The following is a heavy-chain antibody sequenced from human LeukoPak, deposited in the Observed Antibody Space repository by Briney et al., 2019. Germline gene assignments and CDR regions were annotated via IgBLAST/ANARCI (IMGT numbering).Heavy chain of an antibody. CDR3: ARLTVTTNYYYYYMDV. J-gene: IGHJ6*03. CDR2: INHSGST. Sequence: SETLSLTCAVYGGSFSGYYWSWIRQPPGKGLEWIGEINHSGSTNYNPSLKSRVTISVGTSKNQFSLKLSSVTAADTAVYYCARLTVTTNYYYYYMDVWGQGTTVTVSS. D-gene: IGHD4-11*01. V-gene: IGHV4-34*01. CDR1: GGSFSGYY.